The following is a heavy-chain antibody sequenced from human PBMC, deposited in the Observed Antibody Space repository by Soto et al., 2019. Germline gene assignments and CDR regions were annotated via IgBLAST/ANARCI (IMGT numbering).Heavy chain of an antibody. J-gene: IGHJ4*02. CDR2: IYYSGST. D-gene: IGHD2-15*01. V-gene: IGHV4-59*01. CDR1: GGSISSYY. Sequence: SETLSLTCTVSGGSISSYYWSWIRQPPGKGLEWIGYIYYSGSTNYNPSLKSRVTISVDTSKNQFSLKLSSVTAADTAVYYCARLEVGGRVDYWGQGTLVTVSS. CDR3: ARLEVGGRVDY.